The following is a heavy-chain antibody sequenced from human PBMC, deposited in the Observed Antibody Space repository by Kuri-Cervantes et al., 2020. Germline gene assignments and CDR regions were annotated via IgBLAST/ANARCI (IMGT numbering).Heavy chain of an antibody. CDR3: AKGFHDFWSGYSHGAFDY. CDR2: ISYDGSNK. Sequence: GESLKISCAASGFTFSSYGMHWVRQAPGKGLEWVAVISYDGSNKYYADSVKGRFIISRDNSKNTLYLQMNSLRAEDTAVYYCAKGFHDFWSGYSHGAFDYWGQGTLVTVSS. CDR1: GFTFSSYG. V-gene: IGHV3-30*18. J-gene: IGHJ4*02. D-gene: IGHD3-3*01.